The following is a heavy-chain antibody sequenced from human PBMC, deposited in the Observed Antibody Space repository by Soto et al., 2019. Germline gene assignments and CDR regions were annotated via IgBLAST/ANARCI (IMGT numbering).Heavy chain of an antibody. CDR3: AILARSGYHARYFDW. V-gene: IGHV4-59*08. CDR2: IYYSGST. CDR1: GDSISSYY. D-gene: IGHD3-22*01. J-gene: IGHJ4*02. Sequence: QVQLQESGPGLVKPSETLSLTCTVSGDSISSYYWSWIRQPPGKGLDWIGYIYYSGSTDYSPSLKSRVTISVDTSKTQFSLRLRSVTAADTAVYYCAILARSGYHARYFDWWGQGTLVTVSS.